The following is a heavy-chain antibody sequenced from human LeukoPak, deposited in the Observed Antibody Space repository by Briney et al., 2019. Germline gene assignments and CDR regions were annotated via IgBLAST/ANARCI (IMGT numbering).Heavy chain of an antibody. Sequence: SETLSLTCTVSGGSISSYYWSWIRQPPGKGLEWIGYIYYSGSTNYNPSLKSRVTISVDTSKNQFSLKLSSVTAADTAVYYCARRKSLSSGWYDPRPYNRFDPWGQGTLVTVSS. V-gene: IGHV4-59*08. CDR3: ARRKSLSSGWYDPRPYNRFDP. J-gene: IGHJ5*02. CDR2: IYYSGST. CDR1: GGSISSYY. D-gene: IGHD6-19*01.